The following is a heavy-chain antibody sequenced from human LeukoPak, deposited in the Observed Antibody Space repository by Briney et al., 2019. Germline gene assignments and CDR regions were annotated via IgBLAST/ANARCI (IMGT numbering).Heavy chain of an antibody. V-gene: IGHV4-59*12. D-gene: IGHD3-10*01. CDR2: IYYSGNT. CDR1: GGSISSYY. CDR3: ASRSPQWKGSGSSTDI. Sequence: SETLSLTCTVSGGSISSYYWSWIRQPPGKGLEWIGYIYYSGNTYYNPSLKSRVTISVDTSKNQFSLKLSSVTAADTAVYYCASRSPQWKGSGSSTDIWGQGTMVTVSS. J-gene: IGHJ3*02.